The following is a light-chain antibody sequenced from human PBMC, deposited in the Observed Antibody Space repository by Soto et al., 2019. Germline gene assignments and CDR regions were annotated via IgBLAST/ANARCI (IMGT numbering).Light chain of an antibody. CDR2: AVS. CDR3: QQYAGSPIT. J-gene: IGKJ5*01. V-gene: IGKV3-20*01. Sequence: EIVLTQSPGTLSLSPGERATLSCRTSQSVGSTYLAWYQQKPGQTPRLFIYAVSSRATGIPDRFSGSGSGTDFSLTISRLEPEDFAVYYCQQYAGSPITFGQGTRLEIK. CDR1: QSVGSTY.